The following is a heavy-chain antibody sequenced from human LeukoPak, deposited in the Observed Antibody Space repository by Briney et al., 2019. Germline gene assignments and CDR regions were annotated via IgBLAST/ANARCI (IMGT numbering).Heavy chain of an antibody. V-gene: IGHV3-53*01. D-gene: IGHD1-26*01. CDR2: IYSGGST. CDR3: ARRREAREFDY. Sequence: GGSLRLSCAASGFTVSSNYMSWVRQAPGRGLEWVSVIYSGGSTYYADSVKGRFTISRDNSKNTLYLQMNSLRVEDTAVYYCARRREAREFDYWGQGTLVTVSS. J-gene: IGHJ4*02. CDR1: GFTVSSNY.